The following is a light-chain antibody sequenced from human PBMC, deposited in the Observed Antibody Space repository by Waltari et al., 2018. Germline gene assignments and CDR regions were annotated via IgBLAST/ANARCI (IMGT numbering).Light chain of an antibody. Sequence: DIVMTQSPDSLAVSLGEKAIINCKSSQSVLYSSNNKNYLAWYQQKPGQPPKLLIYWASTRALGVPDRFSGSGSGTDFTLTISSLQAEDVAVYYCQQYVVIPWTFGQGTKVEVK. CDR1: QSVLYSSNNKNY. CDR3: QQYVVIPWT. V-gene: IGKV4-1*01. J-gene: IGKJ1*01. CDR2: WAS.